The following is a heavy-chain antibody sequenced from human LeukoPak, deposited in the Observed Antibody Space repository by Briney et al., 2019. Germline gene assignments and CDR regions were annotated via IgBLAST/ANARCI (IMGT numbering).Heavy chain of an antibody. D-gene: IGHD3-9*01. CDR3: ARVVLTGYQIDY. CDR1: GYTFTGYY. CDR2: INPNSGGT. V-gene: IGHV1-2*02. J-gene: IGHJ4*02. Sequence: ASVKVSCKASGYTFTGYYMHWVRQAPGQGLEWMGWINPNSGGTNYAQKFQGRVTMTRDTSISTAYMELSRLRSDDTAVCYCARVVLTGYQIDYWGQGNLVTVSS.